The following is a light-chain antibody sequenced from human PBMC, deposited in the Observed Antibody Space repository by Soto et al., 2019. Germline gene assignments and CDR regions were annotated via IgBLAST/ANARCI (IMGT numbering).Light chain of an antibody. CDR2: DAS. CDR1: DDIINS. J-gene: IGKJ4*01. V-gene: IGKV1-33*01. CDR3: QQYDILPIT. Sequence: DIQVTQSPSSLSASVGDSVTITCQASDDIINSLNWYQQKPGKATKLLIHDASILQTGVPSRFSGSGSGTDFTFTITSLQPEDIATYYCQQYDILPITFGGGNKVEIK.